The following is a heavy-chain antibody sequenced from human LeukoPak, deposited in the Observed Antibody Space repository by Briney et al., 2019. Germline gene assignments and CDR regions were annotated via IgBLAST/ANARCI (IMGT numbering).Heavy chain of an antibody. Sequence: SETLSLTCTVSGGSISSSSYYWGWIRQPPGKGLEWIGSIYYSGSTYYNPSLKSRVTISVDTSKNQFSLKLSSVTAADTAVYYCARVLYCSSTSCYVSGYYYYYYMDVWGKGTTVTVSS. V-gene: IGHV4-39*07. J-gene: IGHJ6*03. CDR3: ARVLYCSSTSCYVSGYYYYYYMDV. D-gene: IGHD2-2*01. CDR2: IYYSGST. CDR1: GGSISSSSYY.